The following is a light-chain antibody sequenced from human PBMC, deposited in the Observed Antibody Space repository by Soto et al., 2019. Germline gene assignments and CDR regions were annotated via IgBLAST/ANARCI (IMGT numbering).Light chain of an antibody. V-gene: IGLV2-23*02. J-gene: IGLJ1*01. CDR2: EVT. CDR3: ASYAGSRTYV. Sequence: QSAVTQPASVCGSPGQSVTISCSGSAIGNYNLVSWYQHLPGRAPKLLIFEVTMRPSGISDRFSGSKSASTASLTISGLQSEDECDYYCASYAGSRTYVFGSGTKLTVL. CDR1: SAIGNYNL.